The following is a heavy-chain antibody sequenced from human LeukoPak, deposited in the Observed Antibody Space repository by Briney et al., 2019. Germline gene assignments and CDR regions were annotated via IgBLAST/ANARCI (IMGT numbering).Heavy chain of an antibody. CDR2: VKSKADDGTT. D-gene: IGHD3-10*01. Sequence: GGSLRLSCEASGCSFTNTWISWVRQAPGKGLEWVGRVKSKADDGTTDYAAPVQGRFTISRDDSKNTLSLQMNSLKTEDTAVYHCATEGGSGSYYGDDAFDMWGQGTMVTVSS. V-gene: IGHV3-15*01. CDR3: ATEGGSGSYYGDDAFDM. J-gene: IGHJ3*02. CDR1: GCSFTNTW.